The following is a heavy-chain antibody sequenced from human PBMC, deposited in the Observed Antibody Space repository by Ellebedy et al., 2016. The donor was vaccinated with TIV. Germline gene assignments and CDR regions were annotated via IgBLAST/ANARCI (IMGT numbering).Heavy chain of an antibody. D-gene: IGHD4-17*01. J-gene: IGHJ4*02. CDR1: GYTFTSYY. CDR2: INPSGGST. V-gene: IGHV1-46*01. CDR3: ARDQKEEGTVTSDY. Sequence: AASVKVSCKASGYTFTSYYMHWVRQAPGQGLEWMGIINPSGGSTSYAQKFQGRVTMTRDTSTSTADLELSSLRSEDTAVYYCARDQKEEGTVTSDYWGQGTLVTVSS.